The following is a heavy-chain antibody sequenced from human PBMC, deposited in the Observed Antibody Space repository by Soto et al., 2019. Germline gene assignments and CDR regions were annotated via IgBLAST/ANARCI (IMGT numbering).Heavy chain of an antibody. CDR1: SYTLSKYN. V-gene: IGHV1-46*01. D-gene: IGHD3-10*01. CDR3: ATEPKESFYCDF. CDR2: IRPSGENT. J-gene: IGHJ4*02. Sequence: ASVKVSCKASSYTLSKYNIHWLRQAPGQGLEWLGIIRPSGENTGYAQRFQGRVTVTRDTSTSTVYMELTSLKSDDTGVYYCATEPKESFYCDFWGKGIMVSVSS.